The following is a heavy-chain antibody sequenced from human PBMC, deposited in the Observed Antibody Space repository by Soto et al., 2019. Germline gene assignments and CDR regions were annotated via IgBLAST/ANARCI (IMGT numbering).Heavy chain of an antibody. CDR1: GYTFTSYA. CDR2: INAGNGNT. J-gene: IGHJ6*03. CDR3: ARGGSLYYDILTGYYPDYYYMDV. Sequence: RASVKVSCKASGYTFTSYAMHWVRQAPGQRLEWMGWINAGNGNTKYSQKFQGRVTITRDTSASTAYMELSSLRSEDTAVYYCARGGSLYYDILTGYYPDYYYMDVWGKGTTVTVSS. V-gene: IGHV1-3*01. D-gene: IGHD3-9*01.